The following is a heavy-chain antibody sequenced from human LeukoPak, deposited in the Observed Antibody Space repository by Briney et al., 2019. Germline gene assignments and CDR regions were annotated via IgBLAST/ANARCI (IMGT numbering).Heavy chain of an antibody. V-gene: IGHV4-59*01. CDR3: ARGSDTALEAFDI. J-gene: IGHJ3*02. CDR2: IYYSGST. D-gene: IGHD5-18*01. CDR1: GGSISSYY. Sequence: SETLSLTCTVSGGSISSYYWSWIRQPPGRGLEWIGYIYYSGSTNYNPSLKSRVTISVDTSKNQFSLKLSSVTAADTAVYYCARGSDTALEAFDIWGQGTMVTVSS.